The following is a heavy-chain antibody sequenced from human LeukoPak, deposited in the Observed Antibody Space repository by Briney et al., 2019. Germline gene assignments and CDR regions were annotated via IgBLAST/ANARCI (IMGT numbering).Heavy chain of an antibody. J-gene: IGHJ6*02. D-gene: IGHD3-22*01. Sequence: SGPGLVKPSQTLSLTCTVSGGSISSGDYYWSWIRQPPGKGLEGIGYIYYRGSTYYNPSLKSRVTISVDTSKNQFSLKLSSVTAADTAVYYCARAYDSSGNYYYYYGMDVWGQGTTVTVSS. CDR2: IYYRGST. CDR1: GGSISSGDYY. V-gene: IGHV4-30-4*01. CDR3: ARAYDSSGNYYYYYGMDV.